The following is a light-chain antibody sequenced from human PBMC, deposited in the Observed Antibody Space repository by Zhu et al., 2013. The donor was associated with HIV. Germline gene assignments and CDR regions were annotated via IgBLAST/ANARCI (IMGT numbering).Light chain of an antibody. V-gene: IGLV2-14*02. J-gene: IGLJ2*01. CDR2: EVY. CDR1: SSDVGSYNL. CDR3: ASYTSSTTLV. Sequence: QSALTQPASVSGSPGQSITISCTGTSSDVGSYNLVSWYQQHPGKAPKLLIYEVYNRPSGIPNRFSGSKSDNTASLTISGLQAEDEGDYYCASYTSSTTLVFGGGTKVTVL.